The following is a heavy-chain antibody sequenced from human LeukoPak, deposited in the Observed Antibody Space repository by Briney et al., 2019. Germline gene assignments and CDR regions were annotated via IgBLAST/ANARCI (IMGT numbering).Heavy chain of an antibody. D-gene: IGHD4-17*01. CDR1: GDSFSSHY. Sequence: SETLSLTCAVSGDSFSSHYWTWIRQPPGGGLEWIGYISYIGTTNYNPSLKSRVTISIDTSKNQFSLKLSSVTTADTAVYYCARDLVTVTKGFDIWGLGTMVSVSS. CDR2: ISYIGTT. V-gene: IGHV4-59*11. CDR3: ARDLVTVTKGFDI. J-gene: IGHJ3*02.